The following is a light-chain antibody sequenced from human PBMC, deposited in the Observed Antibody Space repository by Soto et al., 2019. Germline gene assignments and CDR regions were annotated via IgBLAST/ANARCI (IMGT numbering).Light chain of an antibody. Sequence: EIVMTQSPATLSVSPGERATLSCMASQSVSTTVAWYQQKPGQAPRLLIHDASTRATGVPARFSGSGSGTDFTLTVTSLQSEDFGVYYCQQYKDWPTTFGQGTKVDIK. V-gene: IGKV3-15*01. CDR2: DAS. J-gene: IGKJ1*01. CDR1: QSVSTT. CDR3: QQYKDWPTT.